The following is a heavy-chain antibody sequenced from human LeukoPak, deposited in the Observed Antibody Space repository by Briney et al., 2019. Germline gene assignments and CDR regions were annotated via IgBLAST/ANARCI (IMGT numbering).Heavy chain of an antibody. D-gene: IGHD5-18*01. Sequence: ASGKVSCKASGYTFTSFGISWVRQAPGQGLEWMGWISAYNGNANYVQRFQGRVTMTTDTSTSTAYMELRRLRSDDTAMFYCTRDLGVDTSMIFFDYWGQGTLVTVSS. CDR2: ISAYNGNA. J-gene: IGHJ4*02. CDR1: GYTFTSFG. CDR3: TRDLGVDTSMIFFDY. V-gene: IGHV1-18*01.